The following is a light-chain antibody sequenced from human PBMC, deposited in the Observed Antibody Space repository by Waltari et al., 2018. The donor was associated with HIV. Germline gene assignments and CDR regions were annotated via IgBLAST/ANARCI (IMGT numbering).Light chain of an antibody. CDR3: QQYNNWPPAT. CDR2: DAA. J-gene: IGKJ5*01. CDR1: QRVSSS. V-gene: IGKV3-15*01. Sequence: ETVLPQSPATLSVSPGARATLSCRASQRVSSSLAWYQQTPGQAPRLLINDAASSVTGTPTRFSSSGSGTEVTRTISGLQSEDSAVNYCQQYNNWPPATFGQGTRLEIK.